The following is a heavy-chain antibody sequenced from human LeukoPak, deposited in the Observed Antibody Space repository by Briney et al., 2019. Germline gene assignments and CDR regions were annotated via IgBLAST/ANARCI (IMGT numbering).Heavy chain of an antibody. CDR1: GFTFSSYE. CDR3: VKPYYFSSGSLN. V-gene: IGHV3-48*03. CDR2: ISSSGNTI. Sequence: GGSLRLSCAASGFTFSSYEMNWVRQAPGKGLEWVSYISSSGNTIYYADSVKGRFTISRDNAKNSLHLQMNSLRAEDTAIYYCVKPYYFSSGSLNWGQGTLVTVSS. D-gene: IGHD3-10*01. J-gene: IGHJ4*02.